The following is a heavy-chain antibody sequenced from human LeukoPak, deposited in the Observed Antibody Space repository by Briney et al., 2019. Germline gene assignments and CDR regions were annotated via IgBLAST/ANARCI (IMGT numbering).Heavy chain of an antibody. D-gene: IGHD3-22*01. V-gene: IGHV3-23*01. CDR2: ISGSGGST. CDR3: AKAVVSGSSSLLFFDY. Sequence: GGSLRLSCAASRSTFTTSAMSWVRQAPGEGLEWVSTISGSGGSTYYADSVKGRFTLSRDNSKSTLYLEMNSLRPEDTAVYYCAKAVVSGSSSLLFFDYWGQGILVTVSS. CDR1: RSTFTTSA. J-gene: IGHJ4*02.